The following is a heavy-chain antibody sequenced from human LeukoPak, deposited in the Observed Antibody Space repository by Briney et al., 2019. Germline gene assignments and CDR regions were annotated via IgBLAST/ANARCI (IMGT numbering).Heavy chain of an antibody. Sequence: GEPLKISCKGSGYSLTSYWIGWVRQMPGKGREWMGIIYPGDSDTRYSPSFQGQVTILAHKSISTAYLQWSSLKASDTAIYYCASQPERRTYEYADSYDFDYWGQGNLVSVSS. J-gene: IGHJ4*02. CDR1: GYSLTSYW. D-gene: IGHD1-14*01. CDR3: ASQPERRTYEYADSYDFDY. CDR2: IYPGDSDT. V-gene: IGHV5-51*01.